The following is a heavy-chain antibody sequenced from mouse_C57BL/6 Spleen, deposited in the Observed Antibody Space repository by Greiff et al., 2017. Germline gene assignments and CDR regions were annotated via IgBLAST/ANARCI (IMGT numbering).Heavy chain of an antibody. Sequence: EVQLVESGGGLVKPGGSLKLSCAASGFTFSDYGMHWVRQAPEKGLEWVAYISSGSSTIYYADTVKGRFTISRDNAKNTLFLQMTSLRSEDTAMYYCAKGYYYGSSYVRYFDVWGTGTTVTVSS. CDR2: ISSGSSTI. CDR1: GFTFSDYG. J-gene: IGHJ1*03. V-gene: IGHV5-17*01. CDR3: AKGYYYGSSYVRYFDV. D-gene: IGHD1-1*01.